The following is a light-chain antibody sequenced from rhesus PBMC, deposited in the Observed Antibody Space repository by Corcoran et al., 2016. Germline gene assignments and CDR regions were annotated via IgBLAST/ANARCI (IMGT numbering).Light chain of an antibody. CDR2: AAS. V-gene: IGKV1-43*02. CDR1: QGISTY. Sequence: DIQMTQSPYSLSASVGDRVTITCRASQGISTYLNWYQQKPGKDPKRLIYAASSLESGVPSRFSGSGSGTDFTLTISSLQPEDFATYYCLQYNSDPWTFGQGTKVEIK. CDR3: LQYNSDPWT. J-gene: IGKJ1*01.